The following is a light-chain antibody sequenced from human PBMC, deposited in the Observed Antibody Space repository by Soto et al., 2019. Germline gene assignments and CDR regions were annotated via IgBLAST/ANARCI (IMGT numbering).Light chain of an antibody. Sequence: EIVMTQSPVTLSVSPGERATLSCRASQSVTSNLAWYQQKLGQPPRLLIYGASTRATGIPARFSGSGSGTEFTLTISSLQSEDFAVYYCQHYNNWPPLFTFGPGTKVDIK. CDR3: QHYNNWPPLFT. CDR2: GAS. V-gene: IGKV3-15*01. CDR1: QSVTSN. J-gene: IGKJ3*01.